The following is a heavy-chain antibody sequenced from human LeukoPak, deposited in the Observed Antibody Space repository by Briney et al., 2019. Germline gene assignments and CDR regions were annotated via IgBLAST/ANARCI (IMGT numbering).Heavy chain of an antibody. Sequence: GGSLRLSCAASGFTFSSYAMSWVRQAPGKGLEWVSAISGSGGSTYYADSVKGRFTISRDNSKNTLYLQMNSLRAEDTAVYYCAKFDRPGIVGATISRYRGRKIGWGQGTLVTVSS. CDR1: GFTFSSYA. CDR3: AKFDRPGIVGATISRYRGRKIG. J-gene: IGHJ4*02. V-gene: IGHV3-23*01. CDR2: ISGSGGST. D-gene: IGHD1-26*01.